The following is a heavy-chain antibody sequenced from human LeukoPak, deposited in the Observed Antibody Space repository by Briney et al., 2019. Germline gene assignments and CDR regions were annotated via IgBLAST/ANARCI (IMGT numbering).Heavy chain of an antibody. CDR3: ARGGYGYNFFDY. V-gene: IGHV3-21*01. CDR1: DFSVRSNY. D-gene: IGHD5-24*01. J-gene: IGHJ4*02. Sequence: AGSLTLSCAASDFSVRSNYMTWARQAQGKGLEWVSSISSRSSYIYYADSVKGRFTISRDNTKNSLYLQMNSLRAEETAVYYCARGGYGYNFFDYWGQGTLVTVSS. CDR2: ISSRSSYI.